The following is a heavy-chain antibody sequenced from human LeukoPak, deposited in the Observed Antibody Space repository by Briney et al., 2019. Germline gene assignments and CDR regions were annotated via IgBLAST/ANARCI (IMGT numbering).Heavy chain of an antibody. V-gene: IGHV1-2*02. CDR1: GYTFTDES. CDR2: IHPNTGDT. D-gene: IGHD1-14*01. Sequence: ASVKVSCKTSGYTFTDESIHWVRQAPGHGLECMGWIHPNTGDTVYVQKFQGRVTFTRDTSISTAYMELHRLRSDDTAVYYCVRHLTDPTSGDYWAQGTLVTVSS. CDR3: VRHLTDPTSGDY. J-gene: IGHJ4*02.